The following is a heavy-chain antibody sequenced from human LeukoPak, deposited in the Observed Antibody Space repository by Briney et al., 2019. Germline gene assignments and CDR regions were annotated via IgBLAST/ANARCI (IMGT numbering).Heavy chain of an antibody. CDR3: TKGRGSSGYYTGYYFDY. V-gene: IGHV3-23*01. J-gene: IGHJ4*02. Sequence: TGGSQRLSCAASGFTFSSYAMSWVRQAPGKGLEWVSAISGSGGSTYYADSVKGRFTISRDNSKNTLYLQMNSLRAEDTAVYYSTKGRGSSGYYTGYYFDYWGQGTLVTVSS. D-gene: IGHD3-22*01. CDR2: ISGSGGST. CDR1: GFTFSSYA.